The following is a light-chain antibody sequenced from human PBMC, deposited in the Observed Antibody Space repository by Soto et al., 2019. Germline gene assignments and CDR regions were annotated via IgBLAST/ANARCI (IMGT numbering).Light chain of an antibody. CDR3: QQTDSAPS. CDR1: QNINSY. J-gene: IGKJ4*01. Sequence: DIQMTQSPASLSASVGDRVTITCRASQNINSYLNWYQQSAGKAPRLLISAASKLQSGVPSRFSGSTSGADFTLTINSLQPEDFATYYCQQTDSAPSFGGGTKVDIK. CDR2: AAS. V-gene: IGKV1-39*01.